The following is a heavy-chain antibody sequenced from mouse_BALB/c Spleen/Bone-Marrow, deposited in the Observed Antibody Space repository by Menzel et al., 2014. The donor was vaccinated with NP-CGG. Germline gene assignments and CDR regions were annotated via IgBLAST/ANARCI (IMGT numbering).Heavy chain of an antibody. Sequence: LVKTGASVKISCKASDYSFTDYYMHWVKQTHGKSLEWIGYISCYNGATSYNQKFKGKATFTVDTSSSTAYMQFSSLTSEDSAVYYCARSEGIYYYGSSYALDYWGQGTSVTASS. V-gene: IGHV1S34*01. CDR3: ARSEGIYYYGSSYALDY. D-gene: IGHD1-1*01. J-gene: IGHJ4*01. CDR1: DYSFTDYY. CDR2: ISCYNGAT.